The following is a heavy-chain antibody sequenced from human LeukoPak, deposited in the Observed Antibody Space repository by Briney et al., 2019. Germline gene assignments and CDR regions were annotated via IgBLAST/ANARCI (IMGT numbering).Heavy chain of an antibody. CDR3: ARVEEGYGSGRRENYYYYYMDV. J-gene: IGHJ6*03. CDR2: IHYTGST. V-gene: IGHV4-59*01. D-gene: IGHD3-10*01. Sequence: SETLSLTCTVSGGSLSSYYWSWIRQPPRKGLQWIGYIHYTGSTNYNPSLKSRVTISVNTSKNQFSLKLSSVTAADTAVYYCARVEEGYGSGRRENYYYYYMDVWGQGTLVTVSS. CDR1: GGSLSSYY.